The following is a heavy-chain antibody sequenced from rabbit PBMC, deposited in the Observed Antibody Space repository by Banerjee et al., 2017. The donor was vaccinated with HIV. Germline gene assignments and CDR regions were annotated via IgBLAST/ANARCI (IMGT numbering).Heavy chain of an antibody. D-gene: IGHD6-1*01. CDR3: VRGDYIYGYDGYAYTTFTL. V-gene: IGHV1S47*01. J-gene: IGHJ4*01. CDR1: GFDFSHYG. CDR2: IDLVFGST. Sequence: QELLVVSGGGLVQPGGSLKLSCKASGFDFSHYGVSWVRQAPGKGLEWIGYIDLVFGSTDYASWVNGRCTISSHNAQNTLSLQLNSLTAADTATYFCVRGDYIYGYDGYAYTTFTLWGPGTLVTVS.